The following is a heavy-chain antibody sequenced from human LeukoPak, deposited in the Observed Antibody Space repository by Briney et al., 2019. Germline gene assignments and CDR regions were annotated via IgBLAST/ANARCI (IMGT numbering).Heavy chain of an antibody. CDR3: AKLRNYEDWCFDY. CDR2: ISGSGGST. CDR1: GFTFSSYA. D-gene: IGHD1-7*01. Sequence: PGGSLRLSCAASGFTFSSYAMSWVRQAPGKGLEWVSAISGSGGSTYYADSVKGRFTISRDNSKDTLYLQMNSLRAEDTAVYYCAKLRNYEDWCFDYWGQGTLVTVSS. V-gene: IGHV3-23*01. J-gene: IGHJ4*02.